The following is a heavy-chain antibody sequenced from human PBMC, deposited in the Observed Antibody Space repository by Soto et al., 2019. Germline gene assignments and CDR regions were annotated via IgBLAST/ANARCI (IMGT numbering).Heavy chain of an antibody. CDR1: GFTFSSYA. Sequence: PGGSLRLSXAASGFTFSSYAMHWVRQAPGKGLEWVAVISYDGSNKYYADSVKGRFTISRDNSKNTLYLQMNSLRAEDTAVYYCAREWDCSGGSCYYYYYGMDVWGQGTTVTVSS. CDR3: AREWDCSGGSCYYYYYGMDV. V-gene: IGHV3-30-3*01. CDR2: ISYDGSNK. J-gene: IGHJ6*02. D-gene: IGHD2-15*01.